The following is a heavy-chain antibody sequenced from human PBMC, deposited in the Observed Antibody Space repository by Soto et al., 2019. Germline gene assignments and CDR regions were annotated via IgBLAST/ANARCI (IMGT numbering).Heavy chain of an antibody. D-gene: IGHD2-2*01. J-gene: IGHJ6*02. V-gene: IGHV4-39*01. Sequence: PFEPLSLTSTVSGGSINTYNLFWAWVRQPPGKGLACIASIHYGGNAYYSPSLTTRATISRGTSKNRVSLELRSVTAADTVLYYCARPAGSSKFYGMDVWGQGTTVTVSS. CDR3: ARPAGSSKFYGMDV. CDR1: GGSINTYNLF. CDR2: IHYGGNA.